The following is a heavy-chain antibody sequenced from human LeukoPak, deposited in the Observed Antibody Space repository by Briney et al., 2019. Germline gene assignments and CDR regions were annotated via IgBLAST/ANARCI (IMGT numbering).Heavy chain of an antibody. D-gene: IGHD1-26*01. CDR3: ARHLSGGATLSNFDY. CDR2: TYPGDSDT. V-gene: IGHV5-51*01. J-gene: IGHJ4*02. CDR1: GYSFTTYC. Sequence: GESLKISCKGSGYSFTTYCIGWVRHMPAKGLEWMWITYPGDSDTRYSPSFQGQVNISAHTSISTAYLQWSSLQASDTAIYYCARHLSGGATLSNFDYWGPGTLVTVSS.